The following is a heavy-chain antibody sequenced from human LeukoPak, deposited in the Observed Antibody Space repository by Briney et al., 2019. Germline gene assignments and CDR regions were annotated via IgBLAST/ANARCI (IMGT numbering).Heavy chain of an antibody. V-gene: IGHV1-69*06. D-gene: IGHD7-27*01. CDR3: ARGPPNWGYDY. CDR2: IVPIFGTA. Sequence: SVKVSCKASGGTFSSYAISWVRQAPGEGLEWMGGIVPIFGTANYAQKFQGRVTITADKSTSTAYMELSSLRSEDTAVYYCARGPPNWGYDYWGPGTLVTVSS. CDR1: GGTFSSYA. J-gene: IGHJ4*02.